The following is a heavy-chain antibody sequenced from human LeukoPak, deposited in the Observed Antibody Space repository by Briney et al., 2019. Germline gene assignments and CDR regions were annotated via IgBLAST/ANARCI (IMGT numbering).Heavy chain of an antibody. D-gene: IGHD6-19*01. V-gene: IGHV3-13*01. CDR1: GFTFSSYD. CDR3: ARGPVAGTIDY. J-gene: IGHJ4*02. Sequence: PGGSLRLSRAASGFTFSSYDMHWVRQATGKGLEWVSAIGTAGDTYYPGSVKGRFTISRENAKNSLYLQMNSLRAGDTAVYYCARGPVAGTIDYWGQGTLVTVSS. CDR2: IGTAGDT.